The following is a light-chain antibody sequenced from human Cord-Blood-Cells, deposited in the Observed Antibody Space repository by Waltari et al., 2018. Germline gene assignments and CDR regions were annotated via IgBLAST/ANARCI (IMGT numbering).Light chain of an antibody. CDR1: SGHSSYA. J-gene: IGLJ3*02. CDR2: LNSDGSH. V-gene: IGLV4-69*01. Sequence: QLVLTQSPSASASLGASVKLTCTLSSGHSSYAIAWHQQQPEKRPRYLMKLNSDGSHRKGDGIPDRFSGSSSGAERYLTISSLQSEDEADYYCQTWGTGIQVFGGGTKLTVL. CDR3: QTWGTGIQV.